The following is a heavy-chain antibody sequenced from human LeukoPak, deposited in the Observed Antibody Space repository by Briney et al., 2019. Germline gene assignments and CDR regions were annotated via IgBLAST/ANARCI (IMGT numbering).Heavy chain of an antibody. V-gene: IGHV3-66*01. J-gene: IGHJ4*02. CDR2: LYSGGGT. Sequence: GGSLRLSCAASGFTVSSNYMTWVRQAPGKGLEWVSLLYSGGGTDYADSVKGRFTTSRDNSKNTLYLQMNSLRAEDTAVYYCAPYYDSSGYPPGGLDFWDQGTQVTVSP. CDR1: GFTVSSNY. D-gene: IGHD3-22*01. CDR3: APYYDSSGYPPGGLDF.